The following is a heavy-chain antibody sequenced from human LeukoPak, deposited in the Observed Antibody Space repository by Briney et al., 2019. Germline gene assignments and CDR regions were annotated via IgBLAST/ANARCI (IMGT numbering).Heavy chain of an antibody. CDR1: GGSISSSSYY. D-gene: IGHD3-22*01. CDR3: ARDLIKVVTMIDKDGWFDP. Sequence: PSETLSLTCTVSGGSISSSSYYWGWIRQPPGKGLEWIGSIYYSGSTYYNPSLKSRVTISVDTSKNQFSLKLSSVTAADTAVYYCARDLIKVVTMIDKDGWFDPWGQGTLVTVSS. J-gene: IGHJ5*02. V-gene: IGHV4-39*07. CDR2: IYYSGST.